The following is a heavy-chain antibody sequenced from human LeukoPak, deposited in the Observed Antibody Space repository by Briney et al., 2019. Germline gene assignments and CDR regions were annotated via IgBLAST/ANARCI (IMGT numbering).Heavy chain of an antibody. CDR1: GDSISSYY. CDR2: IYHSGST. J-gene: IGHJ6*02. D-gene: IGHD3-16*01. V-gene: IGHV4-59*06. CDR3: ARGGSGRYGYYYYGMDV. Sequence: SETLSLTCTVSGDSISSYYWSWIRQPPGKGLEWIGYIYHSGSTYYNPSLKSRVNISVDTSKNQFSLKLNSVTAADTAVYYCARGGSGRYGYYYYGMDVWDQGTTVTVSS.